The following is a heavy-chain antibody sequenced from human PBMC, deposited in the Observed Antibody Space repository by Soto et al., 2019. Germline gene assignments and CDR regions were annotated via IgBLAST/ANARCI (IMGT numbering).Heavy chain of an antibody. CDR1: GFTFSSYA. J-gene: IGHJ6*03. V-gene: IGHV3-23*01. CDR2: ISGSGGST. CDR3: AKFGLQLGFGAYYYYMDV. D-gene: IGHD2-21*02. Sequence: PGGSLRLSCAASGFTFSSYAMSWVRQAPGKGLEWVSAISGSGGSTYYADSVKGRFTISRDNSKNTLYLQMNSLRAEDTAVYYCAKFGLQLGFGAYYYYMDVWGKGTTVTVSS.